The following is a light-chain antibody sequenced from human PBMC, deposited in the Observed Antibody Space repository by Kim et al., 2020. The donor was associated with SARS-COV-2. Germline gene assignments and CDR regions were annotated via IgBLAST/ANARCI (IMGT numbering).Light chain of an antibody. Sequence: GQSINISCTGTSSDVGGYDYVSWYQQHPDEAPKVMIYDVSNRPSGVSDRFSGSKSGNTASLTISGLQAEDEADYYCSSYTSSSLYVFGTGTKVTVL. CDR1: SSDVGGYDY. CDR3: SSYTSSSLYV. J-gene: IGLJ1*01. CDR2: DVS. V-gene: IGLV2-14*03.